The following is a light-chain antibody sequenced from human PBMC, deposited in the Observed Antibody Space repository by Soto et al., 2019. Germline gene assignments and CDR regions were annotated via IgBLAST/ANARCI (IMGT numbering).Light chain of an antibody. J-gene: IGKJ1*01. CDR1: QSVSSN. CDR3: QQYKKWPRT. V-gene: IGKV3-15*01. CDR2: DAS. Sequence: EIVMTQSPATLSVSPGERVTLSCRASQSVSSNFAWYQQKPGQAPRLLIYDASTRATGIPARFSGSGSGTEFTLTISSLRSEDFAVYYCQQYKKWPRTFGHGAKVDIK.